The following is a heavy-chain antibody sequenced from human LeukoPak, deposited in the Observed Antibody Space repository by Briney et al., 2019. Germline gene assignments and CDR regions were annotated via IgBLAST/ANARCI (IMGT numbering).Heavy chain of an antibody. J-gene: IGHJ4*02. D-gene: IGHD6-13*01. CDR1: GFTFSSYS. CDR3: ARDSSWYYFDY. CDR2: IYYSGST. V-gene: IGHV4-39*07. Sequence: PGGSLRLSCAASGFTFSSYSMNWIRQPPGKGLEWIGSIYYSGSTYYNPSLKSRVTISVDTSKNQFSLKLSSVTAADTAVYYCARDSSWYYFDYWGQGTLVTVSS.